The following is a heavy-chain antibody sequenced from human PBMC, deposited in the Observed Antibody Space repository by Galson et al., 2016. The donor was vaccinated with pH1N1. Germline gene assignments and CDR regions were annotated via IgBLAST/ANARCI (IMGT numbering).Heavy chain of an antibody. V-gene: IGHV3-74*01. Sequence: SLRLSCAASGFTFSTYWMHWVRHGPGQGLVWVARIKYDGSTTDYADSVKGRFTISRDNAKNTLYLDMNSLRVEDTAVYHCARDFDWVLFDYWGHGTLVTVSS. D-gene: IGHD3-9*01. J-gene: IGHJ4*01. CDR3: ARDFDWVLFDY. CDR2: IKYDGSTT. CDR1: GFTFSTYW.